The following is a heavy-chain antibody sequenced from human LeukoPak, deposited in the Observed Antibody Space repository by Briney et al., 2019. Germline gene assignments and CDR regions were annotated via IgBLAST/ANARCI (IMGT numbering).Heavy chain of an antibody. CDR1: GYTFTSYD. CDR3: AREDGSGSYTFLDN. D-gene: IGHD3-10*01. V-gene: IGHV1-8*01. J-gene: IGHJ4*02. CDR2: MNPNSGNT. Sequence: VKVSCKASGYTFTSYDINWVRQATGQGLEWMGWMNPNSGNTGYAQKFQGRVTMTRNTSISTAYMELGSLRSEDTAVYYCAREDGSGSYTFLDNWGQGTLVTVSS.